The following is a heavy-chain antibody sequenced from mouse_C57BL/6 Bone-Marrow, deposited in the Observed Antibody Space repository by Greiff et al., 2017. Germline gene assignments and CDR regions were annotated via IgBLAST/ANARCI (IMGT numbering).Heavy chain of an antibody. D-gene: IGHD3-2*02. Sequence: QVQLKESGPGLVAPSQSLSITCTVSGFSLTSYGVSWVRQPPGKGLEWLGVIWGDGSTNYHTALISRLSISTDNSKSKVCLKLNSLQTDDTATYYCARPRGQRRPYYYAMDYWGQGTSVTVSS. CDR1: GFSLTSYG. CDR3: ARPRGQRRPYYYAMDY. CDR2: IWGDGST. J-gene: IGHJ4*01. V-gene: IGHV2-3*01.